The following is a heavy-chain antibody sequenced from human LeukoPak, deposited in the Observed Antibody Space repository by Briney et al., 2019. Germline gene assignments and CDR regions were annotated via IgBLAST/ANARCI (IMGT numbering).Heavy chain of an antibody. CDR2: ISYDGSNK. Sequence: TGGSLRLSCAASGFTFSSYGMHWVRQAPGKGLEWVAVISYDGSNKYYADSVKGRFTISRDNSKNTLYLQMNSLRAEDTAVYYCARDVSVEQSNWFDPWGQGTLVSVSS. D-gene: IGHD5-24*01. V-gene: IGHV3-30*03. J-gene: IGHJ5*02. CDR1: GFTFSSYG. CDR3: ARDVSVEQSNWFDP.